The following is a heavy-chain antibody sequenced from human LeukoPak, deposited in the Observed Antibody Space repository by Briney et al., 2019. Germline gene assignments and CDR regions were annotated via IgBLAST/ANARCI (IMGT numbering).Heavy chain of an antibody. V-gene: IGHV3-49*04. CDR2: IRSKAYGGTT. D-gene: IGHD2-2*01. J-gene: IGHJ4*02. CDR3: TRMLQYAHCSSTSCYWRYFDY. CDR1: RFTFGDYA. Sequence: TLRLSRAASRFTFGDYAMSWGRQAPGKGVEGGGFIRSKAYGGTTEYAASVKGRFTISRDDSKSIAYLQMNSLKTEDTAVYYCTRMLQYAHCSSTSCYWRYFDYWGQGTLVTVSS.